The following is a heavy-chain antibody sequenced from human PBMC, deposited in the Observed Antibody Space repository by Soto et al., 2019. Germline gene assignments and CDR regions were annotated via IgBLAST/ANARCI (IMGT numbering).Heavy chain of an antibody. CDR2: INHSGST. CDR1: GGSFSGYY. D-gene: IGHD5-12*01. J-gene: IGHJ6*02. CDR3: AREKWVATDFYGLDV. V-gene: IGHV4-34*01. Sequence: PSETLSITCAVYGGSFSGYYWSWIRQPPGKGLEWIGEINHSGSTNYNPSLKSRVTISVDTSKNQFSLKLSSVTAADTAVYFCAREKWVATDFYGLDVWGQGTTVT.